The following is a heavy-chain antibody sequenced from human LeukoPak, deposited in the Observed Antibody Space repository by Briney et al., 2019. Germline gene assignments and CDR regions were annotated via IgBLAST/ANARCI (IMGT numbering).Heavy chain of an antibody. CDR2: IRSKTKSGET. D-gene: IGHD3-3*01. J-gene: IGHJ4*01. Sequence: GGSLTLSCYVSGFTFSDSVLHWVRHAAGKGLEWVGRIRSKTKSGETAYAASVKGRFTISRDDSKDTAYLQMNSLKPEDTAVYYCTSPAHDFDIWSGYYSLWGHGTQVTVSS. V-gene: IGHV3-73*01. CDR3: TSPAHDFDIWSGYYSL. CDR1: GFTFSDSV.